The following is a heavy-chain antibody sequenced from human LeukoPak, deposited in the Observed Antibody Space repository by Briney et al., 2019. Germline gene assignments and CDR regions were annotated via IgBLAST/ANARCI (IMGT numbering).Heavy chain of an antibody. V-gene: IGHV4-39*01. CDR3: ARHLNPGRRLLWFGDYYYYYGMDV. Sequence: PSETLSLTCTVSGGSISSSSYYWGWIRQPPGKGLEWIGSIYYSGSTYYNPSLKSRVTISVDTSKNQFSPKLSSVTAADTAVYYCARHLNPGRRLLWFGDYYYYYGMDVWGQGTTVTVSS. CDR2: IYYSGST. D-gene: IGHD3-10*01. CDR1: GGSISSSSYY. J-gene: IGHJ6*02.